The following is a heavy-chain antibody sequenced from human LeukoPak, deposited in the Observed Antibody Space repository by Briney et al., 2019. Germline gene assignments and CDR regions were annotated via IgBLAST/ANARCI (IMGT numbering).Heavy chain of an antibody. CDR3: ARRSSSCYYELRTFDY. V-gene: IGHV4-39*01. Sequence: SETLSLTCTVSGGSISRSSYYWGWIRQPPGKGLEWIGSIYYSGSTYYNPSLKSRVTISVDTSKNQFSLKLSSVTAADTAVYYCARRSSSCYYELRTFDYWGQGTLVTVSS. CDR1: GGSISRSSYY. D-gene: IGHD6-13*01. J-gene: IGHJ4*02. CDR2: IYYSGST.